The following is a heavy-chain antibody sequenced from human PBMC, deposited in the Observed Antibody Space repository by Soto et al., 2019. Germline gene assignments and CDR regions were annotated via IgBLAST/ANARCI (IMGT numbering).Heavy chain of an antibody. CDR1: GGSISSCDYY. CDR2: LHHSGST. J-gene: IGHJ4*02. D-gene: IGHD3-3*01. CDR3: VRATYYDCWRIYY. V-gene: IGHV4-30-4*01. Sequence: QVQLQESGQGLLKPSQTLSLNCTVSGGSISSCDYYWTWIRQPPGKGLEWIGYLHHSGSTYYNPSLKRRATISSDTSKNQVSLNLNSVMAADTAVYDCVRATYYDCWRIYYWGQGTPGTVSS.